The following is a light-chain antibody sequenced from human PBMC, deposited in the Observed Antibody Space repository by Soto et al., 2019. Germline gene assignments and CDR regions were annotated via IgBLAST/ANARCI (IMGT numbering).Light chain of an antibody. CDR2: KAS. CDR1: QSISSW. J-gene: IGKJ4*01. CDR3: QQYNSYPLT. Sequence: DIQMTQSPSTLSASVGDRVTITCRASQSISSWLAWYQQKPGNAPKLLIYKASSLESGVPSRFSGSGSGTEFTLTISSLQPDYFATYYCQQYNSYPLTFGGWTKVEIK. V-gene: IGKV1-5*03.